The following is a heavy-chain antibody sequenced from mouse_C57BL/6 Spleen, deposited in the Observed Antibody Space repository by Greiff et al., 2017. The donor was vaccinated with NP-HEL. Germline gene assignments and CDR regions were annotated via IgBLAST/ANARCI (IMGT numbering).Heavy chain of an antibody. CDR3: ALITTVVATPFDY. CDR2: INPSSGYT. V-gene: IGHV1-7*01. D-gene: IGHD1-1*01. Sequence: VQLQQSGAELAKPGASVKLSCKASGYTFTSYWMHWVKQRPGQGLEWIGYINPSSGYTKYNQKFKDKATLTADKSSSTAYMQLSSLTYEDSAVYYCALITTVVATPFDYWGQGTTLTVSS. CDR1: GYTFTSYW. J-gene: IGHJ2*01.